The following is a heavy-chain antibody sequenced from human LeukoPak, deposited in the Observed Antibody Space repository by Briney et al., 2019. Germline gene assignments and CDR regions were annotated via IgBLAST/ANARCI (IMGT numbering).Heavy chain of an antibody. D-gene: IGHD6-13*01. V-gene: IGHV3-23*01. CDR3: ARASYSSSWRYYFDY. CDR2: ISGSGGST. CDR1: GFTFSSYA. J-gene: IGHJ4*02. Sequence: GGSLRLSCAASGFTFSSYAMSWVRQAPGKGLEWVSAISGSGGSTYYADSVKGRFTISRDNAKNSLYLQMNSLRDEDTAVYYCARASYSSSWRYYFDYWGQGTLVTVSS.